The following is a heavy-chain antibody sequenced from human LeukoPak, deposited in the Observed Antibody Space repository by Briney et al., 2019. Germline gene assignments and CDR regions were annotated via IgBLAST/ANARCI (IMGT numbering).Heavy chain of an antibody. CDR3: ARLPARRGDYGNYFFDY. Sequence: SETLSLTCAVYGGSFSGYYWSWIRQPPGKGLEWIGEINHSGSTNYNPSLKSRVTISVDTSKKQLSLKLSSVTAADTAVYYCARLPARRGDYGNYFFDYWGQGTLVTVSS. V-gene: IGHV4-34*01. CDR1: GGSFSGYY. J-gene: IGHJ4*02. CDR2: INHSGST. D-gene: IGHD4-17*01.